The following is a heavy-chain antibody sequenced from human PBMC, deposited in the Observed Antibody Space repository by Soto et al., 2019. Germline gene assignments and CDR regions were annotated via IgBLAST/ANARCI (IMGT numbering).Heavy chain of an antibody. Sequence: QVRLVESGGGVVQPGRSLRLSCAASGFTFSSYGMHWVRQAPGKGLEWVAVIWYDGSNKYYADSVKGRFTISRDNSKNTLYLQMNSLRAEDTAVYYCARKGQLAQGGWFDPWGQGTLVTVSS. CDR1: GFTFSSYG. D-gene: IGHD6-6*01. CDR2: IWYDGSNK. CDR3: ARKGQLAQGGWFDP. J-gene: IGHJ5*02. V-gene: IGHV3-33*01.